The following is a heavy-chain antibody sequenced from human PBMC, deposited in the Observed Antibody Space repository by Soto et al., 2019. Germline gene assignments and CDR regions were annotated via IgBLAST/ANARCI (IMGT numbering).Heavy chain of an antibody. D-gene: IGHD2-8*02. CDR3: ARDWMHRTGTYYFDY. V-gene: IGHV3-48*03. Sequence: EVQLVESGGGLVQPGGSLRLSCAASGFTFSSYEMNWVRQAPGKGLEWVSYISSSGSTIYYADSVKGRFTISRDNAKNSLYLQRNSLRAEDTAVYYCARDWMHRTGTYYFDYWGQGTLVTVSS. J-gene: IGHJ4*02. CDR1: GFTFSSYE. CDR2: ISSSGSTI.